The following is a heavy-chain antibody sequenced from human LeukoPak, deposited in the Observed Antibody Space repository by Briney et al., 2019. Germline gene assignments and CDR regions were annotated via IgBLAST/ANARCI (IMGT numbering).Heavy chain of an antibody. CDR2: VNHSGST. J-gene: IGHJ4*02. Sequence: GSLRLSCAASGFTVSSNYMSWVRQPPGKGLEWIGEVNHSGSTNYNPSLKSRVNISVDTSKNQFSLKLSSVTAADTAVYYCARDMGEWYFDYWGQGTLVTVSS. D-gene: IGHD1-26*01. CDR3: ARDMGEWYFDY. CDR1: GFTVSSNY. V-gene: IGHV4-34*01.